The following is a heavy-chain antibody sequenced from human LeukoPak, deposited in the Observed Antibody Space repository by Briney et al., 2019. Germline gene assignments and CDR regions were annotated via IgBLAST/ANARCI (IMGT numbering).Heavy chain of an antibody. J-gene: IGHJ6*03. D-gene: IGHD4-11*01. CDR3: AKDLETTRRDYYYYMDV. V-gene: IGHV3-23*01. Sequence: PGGSLRLSCAASGFTFSSYAMSWVRQAPGKGLEWVAAISGSGGSTYYADSVKGRLTISRDNSKNTLYLQMNSLRAEDTAVYYCAKDLETTRRDYYYYMDVWGKGTTVTVSS. CDR2: ISGSGGST. CDR1: GFTFSSYA.